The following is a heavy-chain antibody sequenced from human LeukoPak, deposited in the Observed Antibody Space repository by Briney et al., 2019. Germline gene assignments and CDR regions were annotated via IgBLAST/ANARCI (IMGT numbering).Heavy chain of an antibody. CDR2: IYYDGSYQ. Sequence: PGGSLRLSCAASGFTFSSYGMHWVRQAPGKGLEWVAVIYYDGSYQYYADSVKGRFTVSRDNSRNTLFLQMNSLRAEDTAVYYCARGGVVVGDTSYYYGMDVWGQGTTVTVSS. D-gene: IGHD2-2*01. V-gene: IGHV3-33*01. CDR1: GFTFSSYG. J-gene: IGHJ6*02. CDR3: ARGGVVVGDTSYYYGMDV.